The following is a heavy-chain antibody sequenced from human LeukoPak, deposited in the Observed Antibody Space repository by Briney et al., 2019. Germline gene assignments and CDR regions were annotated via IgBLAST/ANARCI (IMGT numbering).Heavy chain of an antibody. D-gene: IGHD1-26*01. J-gene: IGHJ4*02. V-gene: IGHV3-33*01. CDR3: ARDRHIVGATTLDY. CDR2: IWYDGSNK. CDR1: GFTFSSYG. Sequence: PGRSLRLSCAASGFTFSSYGMHWVRQAPGKGLEWVAVIWYDGSNKYYADSVKGRFTISRDNSKNTLYLQMNSLRAEDTAVYYCARDRHIVGATTLDYWGQGTLVTVSS.